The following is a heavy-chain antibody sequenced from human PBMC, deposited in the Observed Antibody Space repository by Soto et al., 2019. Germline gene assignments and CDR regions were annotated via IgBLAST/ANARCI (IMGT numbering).Heavy chain of an antibody. CDR2: IIPIFGTA. CDR1: GGTFSSYA. J-gene: IGHJ6*02. D-gene: IGHD6-6*01. Sequence: VKVSCKASGGTFSSYAISWVRQAPGQGLEWMGGIIPIFGTANYAQKFQGRVTITADESTSTAYMELSSLRSEDTAVYYCARAEAYSSSSRYYYYRMDVWGQGTKVTVSS. CDR3: ARAEAYSSSSRYYYYRMDV. V-gene: IGHV1-69*01.